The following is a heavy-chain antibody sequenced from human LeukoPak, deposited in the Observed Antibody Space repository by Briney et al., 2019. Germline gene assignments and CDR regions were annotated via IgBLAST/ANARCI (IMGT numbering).Heavy chain of an antibody. CDR3: AREQYYYDSSGYPRDPYYFDY. J-gene: IGHJ4*02. Sequence: GGSLRLSCAASGFTFSSYGMHWVRQAPGKGLEWVAFIRYDGSNKYYADSVKGRFTISRDNAKNSLYLQMNSLRAEDTAVYYCAREQYYYDSSGYPRDPYYFDYWGQGTLVTVSS. V-gene: IGHV3-30*02. CDR2: IRYDGSNK. D-gene: IGHD3-22*01. CDR1: GFTFSSYG.